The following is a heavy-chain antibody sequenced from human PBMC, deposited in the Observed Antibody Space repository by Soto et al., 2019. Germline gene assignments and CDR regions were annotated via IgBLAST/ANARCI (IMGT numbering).Heavy chain of an antibody. CDR3: AGSFGVAAAGPFDY. J-gene: IGHJ4*02. D-gene: IGHD6-13*01. CDR1: GGSISSGGYY. V-gene: IGHV4-31*03. Sequence: QVQLQESGPGLVKPSQTLSLTCTVSGGSISSGGYYWSWIRQHPGKGLGWIGYIYYSGSTYYNPSLKSRVTISVDTPKNRFSLKLSSVTAADTAVYYCAGSFGVAAAGPFDYWGQGTLVTVSS. CDR2: IYYSGST.